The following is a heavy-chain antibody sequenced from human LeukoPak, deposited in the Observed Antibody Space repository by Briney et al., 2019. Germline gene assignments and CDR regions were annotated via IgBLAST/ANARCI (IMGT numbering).Heavy chain of an antibody. D-gene: IGHD3-16*02. V-gene: IGHV3-30*04. Sequence: GGSLRLSCAASGFTFSSYAMHWVRQAPGKGLEWVAVISYDGSNKYYADSVKGRFTISRDNSKNTLYLQMNSLRAEDTAVYYCARDYYDYVWGSYRHFDYWGQGTLVTVSS. CDR2: ISYDGSNK. CDR1: GFTFSSYA. CDR3: ARDYYDYVWGSYRHFDY. J-gene: IGHJ4*02.